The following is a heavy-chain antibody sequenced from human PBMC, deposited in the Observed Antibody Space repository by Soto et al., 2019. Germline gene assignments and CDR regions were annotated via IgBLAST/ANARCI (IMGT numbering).Heavy chain of an antibody. CDR2: ISAYNGNT. Sequence: HVQLVQSGAEVKKPVASVKVSCKASGYTFTSYGISWVRQAPGQGLEWMGWISAYNGNTNYAQKLQGRVTMTTDTSTRTADMELRSLRSDDTAVYYCAIDAPPEDYWGQGTLVTVSS. CDR3: AIDAPPEDY. CDR1: GYTFTSYG. J-gene: IGHJ4*02. V-gene: IGHV1-18*01.